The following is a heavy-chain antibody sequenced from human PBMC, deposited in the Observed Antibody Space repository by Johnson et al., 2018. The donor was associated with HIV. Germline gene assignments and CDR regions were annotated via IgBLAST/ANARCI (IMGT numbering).Heavy chain of an antibody. CDR1: GFTFSSYD. Sequence: VQLVESGGDLVQPGGSLRLSCAASGFTFSSYDMHWVRQATGRGLEWVSALGTADDTCYPGSVKGRFTISRENAKNSLYLQLNSLRAGDTAVYDCARGADCGSDAIEGAFEHWGQGAMVTVSS. CDR3: ARGADCGSDAIEGAFEH. J-gene: IGHJ3*01. V-gene: IGHV3-13*01. D-gene: IGHD2-21*02. CDR2: LGTADDT.